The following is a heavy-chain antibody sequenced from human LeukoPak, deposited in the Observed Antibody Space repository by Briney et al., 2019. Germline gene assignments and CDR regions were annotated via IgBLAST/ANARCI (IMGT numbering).Heavy chain of an antibody. J-gene: IGHJ3*02. CDR2: INWNGGST. D-gene: IGHD3-10*02. Sequence: PGGSLRLSCEVSGFTFDDHAINWVRQAPGKGPEWVANINWNGGSTGYGDSVKGRFTISRDNTKNSVFLQMHSLRGDDTALYYCARDMLLEDAFDIWGQGTKVIVSS. CDR3: ARDMLLEDAFDI. CDR1: GFTFDDHA. V-gene: IGHV3-20*04.